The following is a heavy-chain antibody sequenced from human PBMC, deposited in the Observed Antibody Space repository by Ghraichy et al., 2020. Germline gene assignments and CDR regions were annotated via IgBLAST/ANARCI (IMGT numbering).Heavy chain of an antibody. V-gene: IGHV3-48*03. D-gene: IGHD5-24*01. CDR1: GFTFSSYE. CDR3: ARERGDGYNWDYYYYMDV. CDR2: ISSSGSTI. Sequence: GGSLRLSCAASGFTFSSYEMNWVRQAPGKGREWVSYISSSGSTIYYADSVKGRFTISRDNAKNSLYLQMNSLRAEDTAVYYCARERGDGYNWDYYYYMDVWGKGTTVTVSS. J-gene: IGHJ6*03.